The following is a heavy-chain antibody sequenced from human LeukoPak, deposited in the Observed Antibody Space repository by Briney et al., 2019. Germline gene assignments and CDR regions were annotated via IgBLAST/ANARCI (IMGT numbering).Heavy chain of an antibody. CDR3: ARGWSGSFYGFDY. Sequence: PGESLTLSCAASGFTFSSYDMHWVRQATGKGLEWVSAIGTGGDPYYPGSVKGRFTISRDNAKNSLYLQMNSLRAGDTAVYYCARGWSGSFYGFDYWGQGTLVTVSS. V-gene: IGHV3-13*05. CDR2: IGTGGDP. J-gene: IGHJ4*02. D-gene: IGHD3-10*01. CDR1: GFTFSSYD.